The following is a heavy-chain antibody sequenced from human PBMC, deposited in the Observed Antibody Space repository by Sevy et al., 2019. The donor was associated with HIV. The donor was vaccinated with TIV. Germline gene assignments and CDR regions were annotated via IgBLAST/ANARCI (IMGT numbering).Heavy chain of an antibody. CDR1: GGSISSSSYY. Sequence: SETLSLTCTVSGGSISSSSYYWGWIRQPPGKGLEWIGSIYYSGSTYYNPSLKSRVTISVDTSKNQFSLKLSSVTAADTAVYYCARLSRIVVVPAYFDYWGQGTLVTVSS. CDR3: ARLSRIVVVPAYFDY. CDR2: IYYSGST. D-gene: IGHD2-2*01. V-gene: IGHV4-39*01. J-gene: IGHJ4*02.